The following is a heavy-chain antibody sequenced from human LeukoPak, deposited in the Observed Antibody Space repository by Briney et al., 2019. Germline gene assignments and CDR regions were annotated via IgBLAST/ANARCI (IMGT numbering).Heavy chain of an antibody. CDR2: IYYSGST. D-gene: IGHD3-10*01. J-gene: IGHJ6*02. CDR1: GGSISSGGYY. V-gene: IGHV4-31*03. CDR3: ARGRDVYYYYGMDV. Sequence: PSQTLSLTCTVSGGSISSGGYYWSWIRQHPGKGLEWIGYIYYSGSTYYNPSLKSRVTMSVDTSKNQFSLKLSSVTAADTAVYYCARGRDVYYYYGMDVWGQGTTVTVSS.